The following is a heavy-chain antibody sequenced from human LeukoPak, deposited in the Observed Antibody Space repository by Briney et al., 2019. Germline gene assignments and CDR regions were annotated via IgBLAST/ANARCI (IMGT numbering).Heavy chain of an antibody. CDR1: GGSISSYS. D-gene: IGHD4-23*01. CDR2: SYYSGST. V-gene: IGHV4-59*01. CDR3: ARAWLGYGGNAYWYFDL. Sequence: SETLSLTCTVSGGSISSYSWNWIRQSPGKGLEWIGYSYYSGSTNYNPSLKSRVTISVDTSKNQFSLKLSSVTAADTAVYFCARAWLGYGGNAYWYFDLWGRGNLVTVSS. J-gene: IGHJ2*01.